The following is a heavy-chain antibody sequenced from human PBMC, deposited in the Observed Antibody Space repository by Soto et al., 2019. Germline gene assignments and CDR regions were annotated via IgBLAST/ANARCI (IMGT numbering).Heavy chain of an antibody. CDR3: AKEGDFWSGLTYYYYYMDV. D-gene: IGHD3-3*01. J-gene: IGHJ6*03. Sequence: GGSLRLSCAASGFTFSSYAMSWVRQAPGKGLEWVSAISGSGGSTYYADSVKGRFTISRDNSKNTLYLQMNSLRAEDTAVYYCAKEGDFWSGLTYYYYYMDVWGKGTTVTVSS. CDR2: ISGSGGST. V-gene: IGHV3-23*01. CDR1: GFTFSSYA.